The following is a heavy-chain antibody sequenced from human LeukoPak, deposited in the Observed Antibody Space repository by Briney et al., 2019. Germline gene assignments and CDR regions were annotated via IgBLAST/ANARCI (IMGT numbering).Heavy chain of an antibody. CDR2: ISGSGGII. V-gene: IGHV3-11*01. CDR1: GFTFSDYY. D-gene: IGHD3-16*01. Sequence: SGGSLRLSCAASGFTFSDYYVSWIRQAPGKGLEWVSYISGSGGIIYYTDSVKGRFTLSRDNAKNSVYLQMNTLRAEDTAVYYCASRSGRGEFDASDIWGQGTMVTVSS. CDR3: ASRSGRGEFDASDI. J-gene: IGHJ3*02.